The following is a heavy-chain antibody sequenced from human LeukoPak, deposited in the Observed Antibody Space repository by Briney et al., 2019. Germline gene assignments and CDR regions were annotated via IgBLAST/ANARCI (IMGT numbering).Heavy chain of an antibody. CDR1: GFTFSSYG. Sequence: GGSLRLSCAASGFTFSSYGMHWVRQAPGKGLEWVAVISYDGSNKYYADSVKGRFTISRDNSKNTLYLQMNSLRAEDTAVYYCARAGLDYYDSSGSWLDPWGQGTLVTVSS. J-gene: IGHJ5*02. V-gene: IGHV3-30*03. D-gene: IGHD3-22*01. CDR3: ARAGLDYYDSSGSWLDP. CDR2: ISYDGSNK.